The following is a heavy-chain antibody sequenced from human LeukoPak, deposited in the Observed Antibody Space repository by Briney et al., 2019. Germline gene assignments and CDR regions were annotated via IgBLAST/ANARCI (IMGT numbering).Heavy chain of an antibody. CDR1: GFTLSSYW. Sequence: PGGSLRLSCAASGFTLSSYWMSWVRQAPGKGLEWVANIKQDGSEKYYVDSVKGRFNISRDNAKNSLYLQMNSLRAEDTAVYYCARDLSKYYYDSSGYSGYYGMDVWGQGTTVTVSS. CDR3: ARDLSKYYYDSSGYSGYYGMDV. CDR2: IKQDGSEK. D-gene: IGHD3-22*01. V-gene: IGHV3-7*01. J-gene: IGHJ6*02.